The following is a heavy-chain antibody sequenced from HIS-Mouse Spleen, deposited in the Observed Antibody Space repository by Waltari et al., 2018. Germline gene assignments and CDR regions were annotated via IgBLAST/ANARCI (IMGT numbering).Heavy chain of an antibody. J-gene: IGHJ4*02. CDR3: AKASSGWLDY. CDR2: ISYDGSNK. D-gene: IGHD6-19*01. V-gene: IGHV3-30*18. Sequence: QVQLVESGGGVVQPGRSLRLSCAASGFDFSSYGMPWVRQAPGKGLEWVAVISYDGSNKYYADSVKGRFTISRDNSKNTLYLQMNSLRAEDTAVYYCAKASSGWLDYWGQGTLVTVSS. CDR1: GFDFSSYG.